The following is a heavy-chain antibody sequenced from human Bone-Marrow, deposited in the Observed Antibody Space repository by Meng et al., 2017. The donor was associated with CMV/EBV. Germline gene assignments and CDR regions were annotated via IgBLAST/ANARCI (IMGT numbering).Heavy chain of an antibody. CDR2: ISYHGNNK. D-gene: IGHD3-3*01. CDR3: ARDRDFGVVIGANWYFDL. CDR1: GFTFDIYA. Sequence: GESLKISCAASGFTFDIYAMHWVRQAPGKGLEWVAVISYHGNNKEYADSVKGRFTISRDNSKNTLYLQMNSLTTEDTAVYSCARDRDFGVVIGANWYFDLWGRGTLVTVSS. J-gene: IGHJ2*01. V-gene: IGHV3-30-3*01.